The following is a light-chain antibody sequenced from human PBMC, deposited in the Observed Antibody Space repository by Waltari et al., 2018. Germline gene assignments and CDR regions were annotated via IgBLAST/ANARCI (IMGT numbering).Light chain of an antibody. J-gene: IGKJ5*01. V-gene: IGKV4-1*01. Sequence: DIVMTQTPDPLAVSLGERAPIDSKSHASVFYNSNNKNYLAWFQQKPGQPPKLLIYWASTRESGVPDRFTGSGSGTDFTLTISSLQPEDFATYYCQQLNSYPITFGQGTRLEIK. CDR2: WAS. CDR3: QQLNSYPIT. CDR1: ASVFYNSNNKNY.